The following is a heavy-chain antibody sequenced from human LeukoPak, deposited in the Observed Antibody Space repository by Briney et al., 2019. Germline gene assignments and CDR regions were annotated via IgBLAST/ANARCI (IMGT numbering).Heavy chain of an antibody. V-gene: IGHV3-74*01. CDR3: ARVNVCPRCHFDY. CDR1: GFTFSSYE. Sequence: PGGSLRLSCAASGFTFSSYEMNWVRQAPGKGLVWVSRISPDGSTTLYADSVKGRFTISRDNAKNTLYLQMNTLRAEDTAVYYCARVNVCPRCHFDYWGQGTLVTVSS. J-gene: IGHJ4*02. CDR2: ISPDGSTT. D-gene: IGHD3-16*01.